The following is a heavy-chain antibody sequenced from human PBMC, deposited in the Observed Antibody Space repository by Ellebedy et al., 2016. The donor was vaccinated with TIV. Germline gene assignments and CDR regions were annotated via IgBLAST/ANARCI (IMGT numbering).Heavy chain of an antibody. CDR1: GGSFSGHS. D-gene: IGHD6-19*01. CDR3: ARGSGLGRN. CDR2: INHSGST. V-gene: IGHV4-34*01. J-gene: IGHJ4*02. Sequence: SETLSLTXAVYGGSFSGHSWNWIRQPPGKGLEWVGEINHSGSTNYNPSPKSRVTLSVDTSKNQFSLKLSSLTAADTAVYYCARGSGLGRNWGQGTLVTVSS.